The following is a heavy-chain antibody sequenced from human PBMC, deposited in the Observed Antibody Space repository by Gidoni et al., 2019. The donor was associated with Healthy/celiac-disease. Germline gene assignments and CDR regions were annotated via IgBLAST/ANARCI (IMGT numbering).Heavy chain of an antibody. Sequence: QVQLVQSGAEVKKPGASVKVSCKASGYTFTSYGLIWVRQAPGQGLEWMGWISAYNGNTNDAQKLQGRVTMTTDTSTSTAYMELRSLRSDDTAVYYCARDQPEYSSSWYGVAILDYWGQGTLVTVSS. CDR1: GYTFTSYG. CDR3: ARDQPEYSSSWYGVAILDY. J-gene: IGHJ4*02. D-gene: IGHD6-13*01. CDR2: ISAYNGNT. V-gene: IGHV1-18*01.